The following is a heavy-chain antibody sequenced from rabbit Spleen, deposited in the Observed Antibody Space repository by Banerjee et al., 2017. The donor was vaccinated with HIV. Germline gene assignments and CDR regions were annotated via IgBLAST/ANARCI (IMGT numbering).Heavy chain of an antibody. V-gene: IGHV1S40*01. Sequence: QSLEESGGDLVKPGASLTLTCTASGFDLSSSYWMSWVRQAPGKGLDWIGYINTGNTNTYYASWAKGRFTISKTSSTTVTLQMTSLTAADTATYFCMRDVYSASSNDNLWGPGTLVTVS. CDR2: INTGNTNT. J-gene: IGHJ4*01. D-gene: IGHD1-1*01. CDR1: GFDLSSSYW. CDR3: MRDVYSASSNDNL.